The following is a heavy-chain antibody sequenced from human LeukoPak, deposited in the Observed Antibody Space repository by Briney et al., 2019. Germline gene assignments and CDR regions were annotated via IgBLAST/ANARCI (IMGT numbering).Heavy chain of an antibody. Sequence: PGGSLRLSCEASGFTFSSFSMNWVHQSPEKGLEWVSSITAGSSHIFYGDSMKGRFTISRDNAKNSLYLQMNSLRADDSAVYYCARDPNSKIGAFDLWGQGTMVTVSS. CDR3: ARDPNSKIGAFDL. D-gene: IGHD2/OR15-2a*01. CDR1: GFTFSSFS. V-gene: IGHV3-21*01. CDR2: ITAGSSHI. J-gene: IGHJ3*01.